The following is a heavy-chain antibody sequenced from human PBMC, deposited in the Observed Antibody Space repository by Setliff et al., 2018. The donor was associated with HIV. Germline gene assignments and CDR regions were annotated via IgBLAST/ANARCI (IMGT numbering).Heavy chain of an antibody. CDR3: ARMNYDSGLASYFDY. J-gene: IGHJ4*02. CDR1: GDSLTSGYY. CDR2: MHYAGTT. V-gene: IGHV4-38-2*02. D-gene: IGHD3-16*01. Sequence: PSETLSLTCNVSGDSLTSGYYWAWIRQPPGKGLEWIASMHYAGTTEYNPSLKSRLTMSLDTSRNHFSLNLKSVTAADTAVYFCARMNYDSGLASYFDYWGQGTLVTVSS.